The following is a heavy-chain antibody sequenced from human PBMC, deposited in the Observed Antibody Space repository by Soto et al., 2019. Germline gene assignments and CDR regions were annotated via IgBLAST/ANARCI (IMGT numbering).Heavy chain of an antibody. D-gene: IGHD2-2*01. CDR3: ARAMHGRGAYCSSRSSLYYFDY. CDR2: INNDGSST. Sequence: GGSLRVSCAASGLTYITYWMHCVRHAPGKGLVWVSRINNDGSSTTYADYVKCRFTISRDNAKNTLFLQLDSLRAEGSAVYFCARAMHGRGAYCSSRSSLYYFDYWGQGSVVTVSS. V-gene: IGHV3-74*01. J-gene: IGHJ4*02. CDR1: GLTYITYW.